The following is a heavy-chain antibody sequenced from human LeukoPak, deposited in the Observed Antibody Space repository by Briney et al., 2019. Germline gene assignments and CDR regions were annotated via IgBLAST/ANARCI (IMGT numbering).Heavy chain of an antibody. V-gene: IGHV1-8*01. D-gene: IGHD3-3*01. CDR2: MNPNSGNT. Sequence: GASVKVSCKASGYTFTSYDINWVRQATGQGLEWMGWMNPNSGNTGYAQKFQGRVTMTRNTSISTAYMELRSLRSDDTAVYYCARGGIFGVVIMGVPFDYWGQGTLVTVSS. CDR3: ARGGIFGVVIMGVPFDY. J-gene: IGHJ4*02. CDR1: GYTFTSYD.